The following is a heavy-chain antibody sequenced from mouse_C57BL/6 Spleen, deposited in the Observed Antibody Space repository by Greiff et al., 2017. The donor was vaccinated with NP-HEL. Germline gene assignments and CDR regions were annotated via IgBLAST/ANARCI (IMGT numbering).Heavy chain of an antibody. Sequence: VQLQQSGPELVKPGASVKISCKASGYAFSSSWMNWVKQRPGKGLEWIGRIYPGDGDTNYNGKFKGKATLTADKSSSTAYMQLSSLTSEDSAVYFCARGYGNYDWFAYWGKGTLVTVSA. J-gene: IGHJ3*01. V-gene: IGHV1-82*01. CDR1: GYAFSSSW. CDR2: IYPGDGDT. D-gene: IGHD2-1*01. CDR3: ARGYGNYDWFAY.